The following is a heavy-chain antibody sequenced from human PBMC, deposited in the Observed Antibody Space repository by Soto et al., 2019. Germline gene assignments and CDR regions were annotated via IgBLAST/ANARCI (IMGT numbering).Heavy chain of an antibody. CDR1: GGSISTYY. J-gene: IGHJ4*02. CDR3: ARKSPVGAYFDY. CDR2: IYYTGNT. D-gene: IGHD1-26*01. Sequence: SETLSLTCTVTGGSISTYYWSWIRQPPGKGLEWIGHIYYTGNTNYNPSLKSRVTMSVDTSKNQFSLKLSSVTAVDTAVYYCARKSPVGAYFDYWGQGTLVTVSS. V-gene: IGHV4-59*12.